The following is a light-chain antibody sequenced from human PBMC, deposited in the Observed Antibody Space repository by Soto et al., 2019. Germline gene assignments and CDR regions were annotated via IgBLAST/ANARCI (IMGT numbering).Light chain of an antibody. J-gene: IGKJ3*01. V-gene: IGKV1-5*01. CDR1: QSVSSW. CDR2: DAS. CDR3: QQYGIYPLT. Sequence: DIQMTQAPSTLAASVGDSVTITCRASQSVSSWLAWYQQKPGKAPKLLIFDASKLESGVPSRFSGSASGTEFTLTISGLQPDDFASYYCQQYGIYPLTFGPGTKVEIK.